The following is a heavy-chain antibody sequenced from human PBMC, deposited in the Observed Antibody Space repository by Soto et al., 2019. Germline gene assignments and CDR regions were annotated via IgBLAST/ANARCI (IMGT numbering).Heavy chain of an antibody. CDR3: AKDAGKLYDFWSGPIDY. V-gene: IGHV3-30*18. CDR2: ISYDGSNK. CDR1: GFTFSSYG. D-gene: IGHD3-3*01. J-gene: IGHJ4*02. Sequence: GGSLRLSCAASGFTFSSYGMHWVRQAPGKGLEWVAVISYDGSNKYYADSVKGRFTISRDNSKNTLYLQMNSLRAEDTAVYYCAKDAGKLYDFWSGPIDYWGQGTLVTVSS.